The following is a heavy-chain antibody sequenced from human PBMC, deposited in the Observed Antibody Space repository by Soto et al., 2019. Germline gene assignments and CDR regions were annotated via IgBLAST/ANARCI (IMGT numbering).Heavy chain of an antibody. CDR3: ARGGVTGIVGIFGSPLDI. J-gene: IGHJ3*02. CDR2: IGYDGNNK. V-gene: IGHV3-33*01. Sequence: QVQLVESGGGWVQPGRSLRLSCEATGFSFTTYGMHWVRQAPGKGLEWVAVIGYDGNNKYYADSVEGRFTISRDNSKNPVYLQMKSLGGDDTAVYYCARGGVTGIVGIFGSPLDIWGQGTVVTVSS. CDR1: GFSFTTYG. D-gene: IGHD1-1*01.